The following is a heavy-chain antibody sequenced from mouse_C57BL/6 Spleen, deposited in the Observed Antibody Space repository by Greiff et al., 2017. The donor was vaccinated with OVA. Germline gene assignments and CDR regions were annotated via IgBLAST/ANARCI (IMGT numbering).Heavy chain of an antibody. CDR2: ISSGSSTI. J-gene: IGHJ1*03. CDR3: ARPSYYGSSYDWYCDV. V-gene: IGHV5-17*01. CDR1: GFTFSDYG. Sequence: EVKVVESGGGLVKPGGSLKLSCAASGFTFSDYGMHWVRQAPEKGLEWVAYISSGSSTIYYADTVKGRFTISRDNATNTLFLQMTSLRSEDPAMFYGARPSYYGSSYDWYCDVWGTGTTVTVAS. D-gene: IGHD1-1*01.